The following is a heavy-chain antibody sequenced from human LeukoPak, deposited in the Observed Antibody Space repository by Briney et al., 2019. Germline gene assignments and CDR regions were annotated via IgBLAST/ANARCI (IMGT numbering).Heavy chain of an antibody. CDR3: VKDSPPRYSGSPPAY. J-gene: IGHJ4*02. D-gene: IGHD1-26*01. CDR1: GFTFSSYW. V-gene: IGHV3-7*01. CDR2: INQDESEK. Sequence: GGSLRLSCADSGFTFSSYWMSWVRQAPGRGLEWVANINQDESEKYYLDSVKGRFTISRDNAKSSLYLQMNSLRAEDTAVYYCVKDSPPRYSGSPPAYWGQGTLVTVSS.